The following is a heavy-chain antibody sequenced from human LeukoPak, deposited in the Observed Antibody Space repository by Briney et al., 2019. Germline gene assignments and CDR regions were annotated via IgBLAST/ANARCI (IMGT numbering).Heavy chain of an antibody. CDR3: AKSLLTTASGTGRAFDL. CDR1: GFTVSSNY. J-gene: IGHJ3*01. CDR2: ISAGGDLT. D-gene: IGHD1-26*01. Sequence: PGGSLRLSCAASGFTVSSNYMSWVRQAPGRGLEWVSGISAGGDLTFHADPVKGRFTISRDNSKSTLYLQMNSLRADDTAEYYCAKSLLTTASGTGRAFDLWGQGTMVTVSS. V-gene: IGHV3-23*01.